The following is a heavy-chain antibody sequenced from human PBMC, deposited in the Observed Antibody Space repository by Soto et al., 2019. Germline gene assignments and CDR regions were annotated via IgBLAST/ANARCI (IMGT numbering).Heavy chain of an antibody. V-gene: IGHV3-7*01. D-gene: IGHD4-4*01. CDR1: GFTFSNYW. J-gene: IGHJ6*03. CDR2: INQDGGET. CDR3: ARDHSNDYYYYYYMDV. Sequence: GGSLRLSCAASGFTFSNYWMNWVRQAPGKGLEWVASINQDGGETDYVDSVKGRFTISRDNAKNSLYLQMKSLRAEDTAVYYCARDHSNDYYYYYYMDVWGKGTAVTVSS.